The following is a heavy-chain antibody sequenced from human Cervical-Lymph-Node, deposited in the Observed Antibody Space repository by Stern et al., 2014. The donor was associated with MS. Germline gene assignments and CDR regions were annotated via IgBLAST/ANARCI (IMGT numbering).Heavy chain of an antibody. V-gene: IGHV3-33*01. Sequence: MQLVESGGGVVQPGRSLRLSCAASGFTFSSYGMHWVRQAPGKGLEWVAVIWYDGSNKYYAYSVKARFTISRDNSKNPLYLQMNSLRAEDTAVYYCARAYSGSYYEPFDYWGQGTLVTVSS. J-gene: IGHJ4*02. CDR1: GFTFSSYG. CDR2: IWYDGSNK. CDR3: ARAYSGSYYEPFDY. D-gene: IGHD1-26*01.